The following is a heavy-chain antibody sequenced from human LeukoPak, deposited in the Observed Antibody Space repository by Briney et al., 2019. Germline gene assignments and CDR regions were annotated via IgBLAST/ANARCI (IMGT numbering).Heavy chain of an antibody. J-gene: IGHJ4*02. V-gene: IGHV3-64D*06. CDR2: ISSNGGST. CDR3: VKSGFGSYQLGGFDD. Sequence: HPGGSLRLSCSASGFTFSNCAMHWVRQAPGKGLEYVSAISSNGGSTHYADSVKGRFSISRDNSKNTLYLQMSSLRAEYTAVYYCVKSGFGSYQLGGFDDWGQGTLVTASS. D-gene: IGHD5-18*01. CDR1: GFTFSNCA.